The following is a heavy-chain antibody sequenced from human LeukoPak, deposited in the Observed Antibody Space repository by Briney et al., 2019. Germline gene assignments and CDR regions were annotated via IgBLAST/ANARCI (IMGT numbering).Heavy chain of an antibody. CDR3: AASQDIVVVVAATRWFDP. V-gene: IGHV4-34*01. CDR2: INHSGST. CDR1: GGSFSGYY. J-gene: IGHJ5*02. D-gene: IGHD2-15*01. Sequence: SATLSLTCAVYGGSFSGYYWSWISQPPGKGLEWIGDINHSGSTNYNPSLKSRGTISVDTSKNQFSLKLSSVTAADTAVYYCAASQDIVVVVAATRWFDPWGQGTLVTVSS.